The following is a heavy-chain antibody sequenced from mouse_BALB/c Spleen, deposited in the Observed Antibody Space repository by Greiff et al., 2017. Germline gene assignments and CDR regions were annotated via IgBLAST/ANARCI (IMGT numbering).Heavy chain of an antibody. Sequence: VQLKQSGTVLARPGASVKMSCKASGYTFTSYWMHWVKQRPGQGLEWIGAIYPGNSDTSYNQKFKGKAKLTAVTSTSTAYMELSSLTNEDSAVYYCTKDGSSYYYAMDYWGQGTSVTVSS. V-gene: IGHV1-5*01. CDR3: TKDGSSYYYAMDY. CDR2: IYPGNSDT. CDR1: GYTFTSYW. J-gene: IGHJ4*01. D-gene: IGHD1-1*01.